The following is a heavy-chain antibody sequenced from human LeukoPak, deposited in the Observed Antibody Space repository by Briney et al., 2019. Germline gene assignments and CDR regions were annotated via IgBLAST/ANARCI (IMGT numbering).Heavy chain of an antibody. CDR1: GYTFTIYA. D-gene: IGHD3-3*02. V-gene: IGHV1-3*01. CDR2: INAGNGNT. CDR3: ARDGLGFLEWLSMSYYFDY. J-gene: IGHJ4*02. Sequence: APVKVSCKASGYTFTIYAMHWVRQAPGQRLEWMGWINAGNGNTKYSQKFQGRVTITRDTSASTAYMELSSLRSEDTAVYYCARDGLGFLEWLSMSYYFDYWGQGTLVTVSS.